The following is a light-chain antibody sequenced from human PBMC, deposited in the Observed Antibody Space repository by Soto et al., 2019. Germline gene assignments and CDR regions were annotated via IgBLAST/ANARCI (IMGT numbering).Light chain of an antibody. CDR2: EVT. J-gene: IGLJ2*01. V-gene: IGLV2-8*01. CDR3: SSYAGSKNLV. CDR1: SSDVGSYNY. Sequence: QSALTQPPSASGSPGQSVTISCTGTSSDVGSYNYVPWYQQHPGKAPKLMIYEVTKRPSGVPDRFSGSKSGNTASLTVSGLQAEDEADYYCSSYAGSKNLVFGGGTKVTVL.